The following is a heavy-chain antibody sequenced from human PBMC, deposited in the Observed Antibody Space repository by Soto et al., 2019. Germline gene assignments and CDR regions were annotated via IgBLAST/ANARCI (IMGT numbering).Heavy chain of an antibody. CDR1: GVTMSYGGYS. CDR3: ARRGGSSSGYYYYAMDV. V-gene: IGHV4-30-2*06. Sequence: SETLSLTCSVSGVTMSYGGYSWSWIRQSPGKGLEWLGYISHLETTYYNPSFKSRLSLSIDRTRSQFSLSLISMTAADKAVYYCARRGGSSSGYYYYAMDVWGQGTTVTVSS. CDR2: ISHLETT. D-gene: IGHD6-6*01. J-gene: IGHJ6*02.